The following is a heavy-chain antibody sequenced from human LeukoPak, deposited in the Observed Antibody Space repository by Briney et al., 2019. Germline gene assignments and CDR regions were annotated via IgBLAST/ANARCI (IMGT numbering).Heavy chain of an antibody. D-gene: IGHD3-10*01. CDR1: GGSFSGYY. V-gene: IGHV4-34*01. CDR3: ASARQWYYYGSGPTDNWFDP. CDR2: IYPSGSI. J-gene: IGHJ5*02. Sequence: PSETLSLTCAVSGGSFSGYYWSWIRQPPGKGLEWIGEIYPSGSINYNPSLMSRVTILVDTSKRQFSLEVNSVTAADKAVYYCASARQWYYYGSGPTDNWFDPWGQGTLVTVSS.